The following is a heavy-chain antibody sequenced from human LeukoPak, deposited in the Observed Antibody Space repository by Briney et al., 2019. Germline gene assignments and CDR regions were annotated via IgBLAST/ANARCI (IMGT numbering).Heavy chain of an antibody. Sequence: SETLSLTCTVSVGSISSGDYYWSWIRQPPGKGLEWIGYIYYSGSTYYNPSLKSRVTISVDTSKNQFSLKLSSVTAADTAVYYCARVLLAYCGGDCYPYYYYYYMDVWGKGTTVTVSS. CDR2: IYYSGST. D-gene: IGHD2-21*01. CDR3: ARVLLAYCGGDCYPYYYYYYMDV. CDR1: VGSISSGDYY. V-gene: IGHV4-30-4*08. J-gene: IGHJ6*03.